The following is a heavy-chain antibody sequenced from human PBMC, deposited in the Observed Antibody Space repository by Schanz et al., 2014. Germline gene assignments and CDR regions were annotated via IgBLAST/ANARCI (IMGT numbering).Heavy chain of an antibody. CDR1: GGTFSSFG. CDR2: ITAYNGDT. CDR3: ARGTMPGTFDI. V-gene: IGHV1-18*01. J-gene: IGHJ3*02. Sequence: QVQLVQSGAEVKKPGSSVKVSCKASGGTFSSFGINWVRQAPGQGLEWMGRITAYNGDTNYALKLQGRVTMTTDTSTGTAYMELTSLRYEDTALYYCARGTMPGTFDIWGQGTMVTVSS. D-gene: IGHD2-2*01.